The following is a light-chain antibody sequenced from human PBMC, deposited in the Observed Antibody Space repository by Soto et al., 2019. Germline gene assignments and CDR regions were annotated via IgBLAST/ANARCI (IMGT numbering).Light chain of an antibody. Sequence: QSVLTQPPSASGSPGQSVTISCTGTSSDVGGYKYVSWYQQHPGKAPKLMIYEGSKRPSGVSNRFSGSKSGNTASLTISGLQAEDEADYYCCSYAGSSTFVVFGGGTKLTVL. J-gene: IGLJ2*01. CDR3: CSYAGSSTFVV. CDR2: EGS. CDR1: SSDVGGYKY. V-gene: IGLV2-23*03.